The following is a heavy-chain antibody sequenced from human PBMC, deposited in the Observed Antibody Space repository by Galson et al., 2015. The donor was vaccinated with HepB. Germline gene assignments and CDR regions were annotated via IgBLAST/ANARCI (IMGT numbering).Heavy chain of an antibody. V-gene: IGHV1-46*01. D-gene: IGHD1-1*01. J-gene: IGHJ4*02. CDR1: GDTSTNYY. CDR3: ASGTFDS. Sequence: SVKVSCKASGDTSTNYYIHWVRQAPGQGLEWMGIINPTGGSPSYAQKFQGRVSMTRDTSTSTLFMELSSPGSDDTAVYYCASGTFDSWAQGTLVTVSS. CDR2: INPTGGSP.